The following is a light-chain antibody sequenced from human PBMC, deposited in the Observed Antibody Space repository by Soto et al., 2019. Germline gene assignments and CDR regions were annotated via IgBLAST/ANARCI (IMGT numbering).Light chain of an antibody. J-gene: IGLJ2*01. CDR1: SSNIAYNY. V-gene: IGLV1-51*01. CDR2: DNT. CDR3: GTCDGSINGVV. Sequence: QSALTQPPSVSATPGQTVTISCSGSSSNIAYNYVYWYQLLPGTPPKLLIYDNTNRPSGIPDRFAGSQSGTSAALGITGLQSGDEADYYCGTCDGSINGVVFGGGTKLTVL.